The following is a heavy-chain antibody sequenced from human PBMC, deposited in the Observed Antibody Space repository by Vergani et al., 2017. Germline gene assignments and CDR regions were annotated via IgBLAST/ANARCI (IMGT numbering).Heavy chain of an antibody. CDR2: IIPIFGTA. D-gene: IGHD3-10*01. CDR3: ARTVYYYGSGSSYYDMDV. V-gene: IGHV1-69*01. J-gene: IGHJ6*03. CDR1: GGTFSSYA. Sequence: QVQLVQSGAEVKKPGSSVKVSCKASGGTFSSYAISWVRQAPGQGLEWMGGIIPIFGTANYAQKFQGRVTITADESTSTAYMELSSLRSEDTAVYYCARTVYYYGSGSSYYDMDVWGKGTTVTVSS.